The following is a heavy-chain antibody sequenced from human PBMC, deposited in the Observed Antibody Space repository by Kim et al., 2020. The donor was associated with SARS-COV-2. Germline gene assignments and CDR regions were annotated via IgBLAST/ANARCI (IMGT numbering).Heavy chain of an antibody. Sequence: GGSLRLSCAASGFTFTSYAMTWVRQAPGKGLEWVSAIGGSGGNTYYADSVKGRFTTSRDNSKNTLYLQMNSLRAEDTAVYYCAKELGYTSGWYQGYYFDYWGQGTLVSLSS. CDR2: IGGSGGNT. CDR1: GFTFTSYA. V-gene: IGHV3-23*01. D-gene: IGHD6-19*01. J-gene: IGHJ4*02. CDR3: AKELGYTSGWYQGYYFDY.